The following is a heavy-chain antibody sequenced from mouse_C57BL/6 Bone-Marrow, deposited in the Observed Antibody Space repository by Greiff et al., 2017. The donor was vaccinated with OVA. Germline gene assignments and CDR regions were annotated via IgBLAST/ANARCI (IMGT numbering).Heavy chain of an antibody. CDR1: GYTFTSYW. J-gene: IGHJ4*01. D-gene: IGHD1-1*01. CDR3: ASLLAMDY. Sequence: VQLQQSGAELVKPGASVKLSCKASGYTFTSYWMHWVKQRPGQGLEWIGMIHPNSGSTKYNEKFKSKATLTVDKSSSTAYMQLSSLTSEDSAVYYCASLLAMDYWGQGTSVTVSS. V-gene: IGHV1-64*01. CDR2: IHPNSGST.